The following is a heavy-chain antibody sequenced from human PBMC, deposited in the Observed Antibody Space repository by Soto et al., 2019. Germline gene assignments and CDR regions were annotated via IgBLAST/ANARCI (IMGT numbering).Heavy chain of an antibody. D-gene: IGHD6-19*01. CDR3: ARDLIAVADLTPKYYFDY. CDR1: GFTFSSYG. CDR2: IWYDGSNK. J-gene: IGHJ4*02. V-gene: IGHV3-33*01. Sequence: GGSLRLSCAASGFTFSSYGMHWVRQAPGKGLEWVAVIWYDGSNKYYADSVKGRFTISRDNSKNTLYLQMNSLRAEDTAVYYCARDLIAVADLTPKYYFDYWGQGTLVTVSS.